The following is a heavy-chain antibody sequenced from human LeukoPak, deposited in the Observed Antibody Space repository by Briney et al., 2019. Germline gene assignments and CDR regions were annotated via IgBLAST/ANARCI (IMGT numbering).Heavy chain of an antibody. D-gene: IGHD3-10*01. Sequence: ASVKVSCKASGYTFTSYGISWVRQAPRQGLEWMGWISAYNGNTNYAQKLQGRVTMTTDTSTSTAYMELRSLRSDDTAVYYCAREGSVFYYYYYMDVWGKGTTVTVSS. CDR1: GYTFTSYG. V-gene: IGHV1-18*01. J-gene: IGHJ6*03. CDR3: AREGSVFYYYYYMDV. CDR2: ISAYNGNT.